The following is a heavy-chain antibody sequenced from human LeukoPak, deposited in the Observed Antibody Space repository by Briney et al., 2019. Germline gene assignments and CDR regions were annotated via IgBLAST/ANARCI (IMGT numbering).Heavy chain of an antibody. J-gene: IGHJ3*02. D-gene: IGHD6-13*01. V-gene: IGHV4-61*02. Sequence: SQTLSLTCTVSGGSISSGSYYWSWIRQPAGKGLEWIGRIYTSGSTNYNPSLKSRVTISVDTSKNQFSLKLSSVTAADTAVYYCARHKVPQQPPPRDGAFDIWGQGTMVTVSS. CDR3: ARHKVPQQPPPRDGAFDI. CDR1: GGSISSGSYY. CDR2: IYTSGST.